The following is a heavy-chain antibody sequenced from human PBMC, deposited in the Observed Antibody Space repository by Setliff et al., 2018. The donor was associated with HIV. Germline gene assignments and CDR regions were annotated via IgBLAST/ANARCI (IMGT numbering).Heavy chain of an antibody. CDR1: GYIFTSYY. CDR2: VDPSGGST. CDR3: AWNHPDHTTSHPEAFAL. V-gene: IGHV1-46*01. Sequence: ASVKVSCKASGYIFTSYYMHWLRQVPGQGLEWMGIVDPSGGSTHYAQKFQGRVTMARDVSISTFYMQLTRLRSDDTAMYYCAWNHPDHTTSHPEAFALWGQGTMVTVSS. D-gene: IGHD1-1*01. J-gene: IGHJ3*01.